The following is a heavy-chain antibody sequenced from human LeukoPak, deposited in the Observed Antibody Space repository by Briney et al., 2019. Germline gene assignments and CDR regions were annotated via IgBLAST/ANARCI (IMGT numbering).Heavy chain of an antibody. CDR1: GFTFSGSA. CDR3: TRPSFDP. Sequence: GGSLRLSCAASGFTFSGSAMHWVRQACGKGLEWVGRIRSKANSYATAYAASVKGRFTISRDDSKNTTYLQMNSLETEDTAMYFCTRPSFDPWGQGTLVTVSS. CDR2: IRSKANSYAT. J-gene: IGHJ5*02. V-gene: IGHV3-73*01.